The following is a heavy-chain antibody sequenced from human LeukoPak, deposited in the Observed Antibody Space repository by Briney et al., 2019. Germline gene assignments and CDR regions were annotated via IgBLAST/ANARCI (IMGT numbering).Heavy chain of an antibody. Sequence: SQTLSLTCAVSGGSISSGGYSWSWIRQPPGKGLEWIGYIYHSGSTYYNPSRKSRVTISVDRSQNQFSLKLSSVTAADTAVYYCARGLKGYSSVDWFDPWGQGTLVTVSS. V-gene: IGHV4-30-2*01. J-gene: IGHJ5*02. D-gene: IGHD6-25*01. CDR2: IYHSGST. CDR3: ARGLKGYSSVDWFDP. CDR1: GGSISSGGYS.